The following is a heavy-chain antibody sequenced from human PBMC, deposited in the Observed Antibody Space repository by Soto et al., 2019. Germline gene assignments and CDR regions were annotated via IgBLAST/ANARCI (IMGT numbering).Heavy chain of an antibody. Sequence: SETLSLTCTVSGGSISSGDYYWSWIRQPPGKGLEWIGYIYYSGSTYYNPSLKSRVTISVDTSKNQFSLKLSSVTAADTAVYYWARDHSGSSWEPRFDPWGQGTLVTVSS. D-gene: IGHD6-13*01. CDR3: ARDHSGSSWEPRFDP. V-gene: IGHV4-30-4*01. J-gene: IGHJ5*02. CDR1: GGSISSGDYY. CDR2: IYYSGST.